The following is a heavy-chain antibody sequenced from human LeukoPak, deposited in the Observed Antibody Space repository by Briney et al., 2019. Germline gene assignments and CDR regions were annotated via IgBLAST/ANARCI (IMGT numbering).Heavy chain of an antibody. J-gene: IGHJ4*02. CDR2: IYSGGST. CDR3: ARAGTSVGTTTWAFDY. CDR1: GFTFSSYS. Sequence: PGGSLRLSCAASGFTFSSYSMSWVRQAPGKGLEWVSVIYSGGSTYYADSVTGRFTISRDNSKNTLYLQMNSLRAEDTAVYYCARAGTSVGTTTWAFDYWGQGTLVTVSS. V-gene: IGHV3-53*01. D-gene: IGHD1-26*01.